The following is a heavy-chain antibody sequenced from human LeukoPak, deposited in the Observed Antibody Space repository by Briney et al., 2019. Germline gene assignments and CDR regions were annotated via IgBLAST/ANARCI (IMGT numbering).Heavy chain of an antibody. CDR1: GFTFSSYG. V-gene: IGHV3-33*01. CDR2: IWYDGSNK. CDR3: ARGQFRSDPIDY. J-gene: IGHJ4*02. Sequence: GRSLRLSCAASGFTFSSYGMHWVRQAPGKGLEWVAVIWYDGSNKYYADSVKGRFTISRDNSKNTLYLQMNSLRAEDTAVYYCARGQFRSDPIDYWGQGTLVTVSS.